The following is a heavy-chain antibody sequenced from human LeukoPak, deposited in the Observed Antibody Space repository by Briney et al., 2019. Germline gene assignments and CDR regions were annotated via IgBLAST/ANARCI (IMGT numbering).Heavy chain of an antibody. Sequence: GGSLRLSCAASGVTFSGYSMNWVRQAPGKGLERVSVIYSGGSTYYADSVKGRFTISRDNSKNTLYLQMNSLRAEDTAVYYCATMGRGPYYLDYWGQGTLVTVSS. CDR1: GVTFSGYS. J-gene: IGHJ4*02. V-gene: IGHV3-53*01. CDR3: ATMGRGPYYLDY. CDR2: IYSGGST. D-gene: IGHD3-10*01.